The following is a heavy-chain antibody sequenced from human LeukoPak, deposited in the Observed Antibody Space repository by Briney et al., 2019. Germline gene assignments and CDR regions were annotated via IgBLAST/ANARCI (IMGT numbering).Heavy chain of an antibody. CDR2: IYYSGTT. J-gene: IGHJ6*02. CDR3: ARRGSGSYYSVYYAVDV. V-gene: IGHV4-31*03. Sequence: PSQTLSLTCTVSGGSISSGGNFWSWIRQRPGKGLEWIGFIYYSGTTYSNPSLKSRVAISADTCKNEFSLKLNSLTAADTAVYYCARRGSGSYYSVYYAVDVWGQGTTVTVS. D-gene: IGHD1-26*01. CDR1: GGSISSGGNF.